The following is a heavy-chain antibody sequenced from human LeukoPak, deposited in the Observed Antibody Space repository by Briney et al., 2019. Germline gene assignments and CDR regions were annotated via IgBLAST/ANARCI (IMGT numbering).Heavy chain of an antibody. V-gene: IGHV4-39*01. D-gene: IGHD2-21*01. CDR3: ARQIGRDLWSFDY. J-gene: IGHJ4*02. Sequence: PSETLSLTCTVSGGSISSGDYWWGWIRQPPGKGLEWIASINHRGGNHYNPPLKSRVTISVDTSKNQFSLNLRAVTAADTAVYYCARQIGRDLWSFDYWGQGTLVTVSP. CDR1: GGSISSGDYW. CDR2: INHRGGN.